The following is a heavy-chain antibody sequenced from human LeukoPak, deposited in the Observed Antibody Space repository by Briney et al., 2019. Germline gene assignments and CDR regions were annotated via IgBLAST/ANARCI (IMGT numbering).Heavy chain of an antibody. Sequence: GASVKVSCKVSGYTLTELSMHWVRQAPGKGLEWMGGFDPEDGETIYAQKFQGRVTMTEDTSTDTAYMELSSLRSEDTAVYYCATGGPSGSYLDTFDIWGQGTMVTVSS. D-gene: IGHD1-26*01. V-gene: IGHV1-24*01. CDR2: FDPEDGET. CDR3: ATGGPSGSYLDTFDI. CDR1: GYTLTELS. J-gene: IGHJ3*02.